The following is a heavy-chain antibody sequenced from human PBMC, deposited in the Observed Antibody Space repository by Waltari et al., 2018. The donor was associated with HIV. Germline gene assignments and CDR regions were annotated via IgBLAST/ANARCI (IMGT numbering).Heavy chain of an antibody. D-gene: IGHD3-16*01. CDR3: ARGLGPRMAVQYFFDI. V-gene: IGHV4-61*01. Sequence: QVHLQESGPGLVKSSKTLSLTCTVSNGSANNDLYYWTWIRQAPGRGLGWIGSVNYSGITTSSPSLKSRVSISIDTSKNQFVLRVTSMPSADTAVYFCARGLGPRMAVQYFFDIWGQGTVVTV. CDR1: NGSANNDLYY. J-gene: IGHJ4*02. CDR2: VNYSGIT.